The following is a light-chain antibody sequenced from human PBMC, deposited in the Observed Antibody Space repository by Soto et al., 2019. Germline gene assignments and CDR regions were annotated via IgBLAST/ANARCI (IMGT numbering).Light chain of an antibody. Sequence: EIVLTQSLGTLSLSPRERATLSCRASQNVNSNYLAWYQQKPGQAPRLLIYGASNRATGIPDRFSGSGSGTDFTLTISRLEPEDFALYYCQQYGGSPLFTFGQGTKLEIK. V-gene: IGKV3-20*01. CDR1: QNVNSNY. J-gene: IGKJ2*01. CDR2: GAS. CDR3: QQYGGSPLFT.